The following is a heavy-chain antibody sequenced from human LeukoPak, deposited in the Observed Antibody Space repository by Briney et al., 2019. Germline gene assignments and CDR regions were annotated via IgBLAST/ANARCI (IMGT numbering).Heavy chain of an antibody. V-gene: IGHV4-39*07. Sequence: SETLSLTCTVSGGSLSSGSYYWGWIRQPPGKGLEWIGSIYYSGSTYFSGSSDYNPSLKSRVTISGDTSKNHFSLRLSSVTAXXXAVYYCARDFDYWGQGTLVTVSS. CDR3: ARDFDY. CDR2: IYYSGST. CDR1: GGSLSSGSYY. J-gene: IGHJ4*02.